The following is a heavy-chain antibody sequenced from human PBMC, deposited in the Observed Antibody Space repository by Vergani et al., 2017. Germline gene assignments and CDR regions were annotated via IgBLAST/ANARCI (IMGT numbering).Heavy chain of an antibody. J-gene: IGHJ1*01. CDR3: TKEGQYDSDNFHES. CDR1: GFTFSIYG. V-gene: IGHV3-30*02. CDR2: IRYDGSKK. D-gene: IGHD3-22*01. Sequence: VQLVESGGGVVQPGGSLRLSCTVSGFTFSIYGMHWVRQAPGKGLEWVAFIRYDGSKKFYGDSVKGRFSLSRDDSQKTVFLQMNNLRVEDSGLYYCTKEGQYDSDNFHESWGQGAQVAVSS.